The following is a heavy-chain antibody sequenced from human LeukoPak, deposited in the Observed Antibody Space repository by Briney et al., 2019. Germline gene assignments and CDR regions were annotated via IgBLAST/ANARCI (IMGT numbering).Heavy chain of an antibody. Sequence: PSETLSLTCTVSGGSISSYYWSWIRQPPGKGLEWIGYIYYSGSTNYNPSPKSRVTISVDTSKNQFSLKLSSVTAADTAVYYCARALGRFDLWGRGTLVTVSS. CDR3: ARALGRFDL. D-gene: IGHD7-27*01. CDR2: IYYSGST. J-gene: IGHJ2*01. CDR1: GGSISSYY. V-gene: IGHV4-59*01.